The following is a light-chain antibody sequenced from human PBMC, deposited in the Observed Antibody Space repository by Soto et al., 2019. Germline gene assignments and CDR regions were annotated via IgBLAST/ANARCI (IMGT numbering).Light chain of an antibody. CDR2: DDT. J-gene: IGLJ7*01. Sequence: QSVLTQPPSVSGAPGQRVTISCTGSSSNIGADYGVHWYQQLPGTAPKLLIRDDTNRPSGVSDRFSGSKSGTSASLAITGLQADDEADYYCLSYDTSLSASVFGGGTQLTVL. CDR1: SSNIGADYG. CDR3: LSYDTSLSASV. V-gene: IGLV1-40*01.